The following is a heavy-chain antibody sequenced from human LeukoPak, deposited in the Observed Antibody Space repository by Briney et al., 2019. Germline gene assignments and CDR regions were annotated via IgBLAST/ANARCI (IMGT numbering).Heavy chain of an antibody. D-gene: IGHD3-10*01. CDR2: IYSGGST. J-gene: IGHJ3*02. V-gene: IGHV3-53*01. CDR1: GFTVSSNY. CDR3: ASLMHSAMVRGVNAFDI. Sequence: GGSLRLSCAASGFTVSSNYMSWVRQAPGKGLEWVSVIYSGGSTYYADSVKGRFTISRDNSKNTLYLQMNSLRAEDTAVYYCASLMHSAMVRGVNAFDIWDQGTMVTVSS.